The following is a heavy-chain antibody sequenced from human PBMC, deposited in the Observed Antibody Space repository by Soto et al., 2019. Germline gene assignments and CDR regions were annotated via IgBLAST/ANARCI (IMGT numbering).Heavy chain of an antibody. CDR3: ATEAAYFHEY. J-gene: IGHJ3*01. D-gene: IGHD2-15*01. V-gene: IGHV4-30-4*01. Sequence: QVQLQESGPGLVKTSQTLSLTCSVSGGSINTADYHWTWIRQHPGKGLDWIAYIFHNGVTYYNPSLKSRVTISLYTYKNKFSLQLSSVTAADTAVYYCATEAAYFHEYWGQCTMVTVSS. CDR1: GGSINTADYH. CDR2: IFHNGVT.